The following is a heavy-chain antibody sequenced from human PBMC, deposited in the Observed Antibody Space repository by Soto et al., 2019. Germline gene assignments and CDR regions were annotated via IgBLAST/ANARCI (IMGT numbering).Heavy chain of an antibody. CDR1: GFTFSSYA. CDR2: ISGSGDST. CDR3: AKTRAPTGTTRLGFAY. D-gene: IGHD1-7*01. J-gene: IGHJ4*02. V-gene: IGHV3-23*01. Sequence: PGGSLRLSCAASGFTFSSYAMSWVRQAPGKGLEWVSTISGSGDSTYYADSVKGRFTISRDNSKNTLFLQMNSLRAEDTALYYCAKTRAPTGTTRLGFAYWGQGTLVTVSS.